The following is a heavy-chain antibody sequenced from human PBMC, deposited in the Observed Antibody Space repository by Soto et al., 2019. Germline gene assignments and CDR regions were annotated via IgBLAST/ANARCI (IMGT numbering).Heavy chain of an antibody. D-gene: IGHD4-17*01. J-gene: IGHJ4*02. CDR2: INAGNGNT. CDR3: ARDLYGDPGVY. Sequence: ASVKVSCKASGYTFTSYGVHWVRQAPGQRLEWMGWINAGNGNTKYSQKFQGRVTITRDTSASTAYMELSSLRSEDTAVYYCARDLYGDPGVYWGQGTLVTVSS. V-gene: IGHV1-3*01. CDR1: GYTFTSYG.